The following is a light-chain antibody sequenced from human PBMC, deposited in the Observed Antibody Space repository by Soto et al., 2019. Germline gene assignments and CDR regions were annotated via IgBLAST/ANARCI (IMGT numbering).Light chain of an antibody. V-gene: IGKV3-11*01. Sequence: EIVLTQSPATLSLSPGERATLSCRASQSVGNYLAWYQQKPGQAPRLLIYDASNRATGVPARFSGSGSGTDFTLTISRLEHEHFEVYLCQQRRNWTLWSFGQGTKVDI. CDR2: DAS. CDR3: QQRRNWTLWS. J-gene: IGKJ1*01. CDR1: QSVGNY.